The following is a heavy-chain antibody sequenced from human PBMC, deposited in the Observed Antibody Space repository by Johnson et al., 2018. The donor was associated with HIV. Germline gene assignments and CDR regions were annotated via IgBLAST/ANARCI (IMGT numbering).Heavy chain of an antibody. Sequence: VQLVESGGGLVQPGGSLRLSCAASGFIFRSYWMNWVRQAPGKGLEWVANIKQDGSEKYYVDSVKGRFTISRDNAKNSLYLQMNSLRAEDTALYYCARVALNVGNDAFDIWGQGTMVTVSS. CDR3: ARVALNVGNDAFDI. CDR2: IKQDGSEK. D-gene: IGHD1-1*01. CDR1: GFIFRSYW. J-gene: IGHJ3*02. V-gene: IGHV3-7*03.